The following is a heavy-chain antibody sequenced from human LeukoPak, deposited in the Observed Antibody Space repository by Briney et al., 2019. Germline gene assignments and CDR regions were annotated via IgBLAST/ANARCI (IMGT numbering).Heavy chain of an antibody. J-gene: IGHJ5*02. CDR3: ARHDGGATLSGFDP. D-gene: IGHD1-26*01. V-gene: IGHV4-59*08. CDR2: IYYSGST. CDR1: GFTFSSYA. Sequence: GSLKLSCAASGFTFSSYAMSWVRQAPGKGLEWIGYIYYSGSTNYNPSLKSRVTISVDTSKNQFSLKLSSVTAADTAVYYCARHDGGATLSGFDPWGQGTLVTVSS.